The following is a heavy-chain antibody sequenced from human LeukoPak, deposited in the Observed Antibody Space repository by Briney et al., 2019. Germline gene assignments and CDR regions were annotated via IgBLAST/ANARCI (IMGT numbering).Heavy chain of an antibody. CDR1: GGSISSSSYY. CDR3: ARTKGTLVRGSFDY. D-gene: IGHD3-10*01. Sequence: PSETLSLTCTVSGGSISSSSYYWGWIRQPPGKGLEWIGSIYYSGSTYYNPSLKSRVTISVDTSKNQFSLKLSSVTAADTAVYYCARTKGTLVRGSFDYWGQGILVTVSS. V-gene: IGHV4-39*01. J-gene: IGHJ4*02. CDR2: IYYSGST.